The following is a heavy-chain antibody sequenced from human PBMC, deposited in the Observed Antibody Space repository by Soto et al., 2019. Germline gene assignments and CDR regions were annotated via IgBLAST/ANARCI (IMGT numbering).Heavy chain of an antibody. J-gene: IGHJ5*02. CDR2: IIPIFGTA. D-gene: IGHD1-26*01. CDR3: ASSYSGSHGYNWFDP. CDR1: GGTFSSYA. V-gene: IGHV1-69*01. Sequence: QVQLVQSGAEVKKPGSSVKVSCKASGGTFSSYAISWVRQAPGQGLEWMGGIIPIFGTANYAQKFQGRVTITAYESTSIAYMEVSSLRSEDTAVYYCASSYSGSHGYNWFDPWGQGTLVTVSS.